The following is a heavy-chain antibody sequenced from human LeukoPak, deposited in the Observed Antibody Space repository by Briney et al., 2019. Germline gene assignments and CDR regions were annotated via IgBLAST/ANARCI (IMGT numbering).Heavy chain of an antibody. CDR3: ARDRVSSGWYGVYYYYYMDV. CDR2: INPNSGGT. Sequence: ASVKVSCKASGYTFTGYYMHWVRQAPGQGLEWMGWINPNSGGTNYAQKFQGRVTMTRDTSISTAYMELSRLRSDDTAVYYCARDRVSSGWYGVYYYYYMDVWGKGTTVSISS. D-gene: IGHD6-19*01. CDR1: GYTFTGYY. V-gene: IGHV1-2*02. J-gene: IGHJ6*03.